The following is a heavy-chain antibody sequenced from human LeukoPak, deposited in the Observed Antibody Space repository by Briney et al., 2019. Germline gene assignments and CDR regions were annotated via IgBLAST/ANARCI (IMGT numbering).Heavy chain of an antibody. V-gene: IGHV3-15*01. J-gene: IGHJ4*02. CDR2: IKSKSDGGTT. D-gene: IGHD3-22*01. CDR1: GFTFSNAW. Sequence: GGSLRLSCAASGFTFSNAWMNWVRQAPGKGLEWVGHIKSKSDGGTTDYAEPVKGRFTISRDDSANMLYLQMNSLEPEDIAVYYCTAPRGPRNGYYLSDYWGQGTLVTVSS. CDR3: TAPRGPRNGYYLSDY.